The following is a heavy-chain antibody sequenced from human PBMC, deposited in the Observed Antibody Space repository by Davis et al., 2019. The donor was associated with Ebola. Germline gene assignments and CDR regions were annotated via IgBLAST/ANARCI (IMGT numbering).Heavy chain of an antibody. CDR3: ARPTYSYGLNYYGMDV. D-gene: IGHD5-18*01. Sequence: GGSLRLSCAASGFTFSSYGMHWVRQAPGKGLEWVAVIWYDGSNKYYADSVKGRFTISRDNAKNTLYLQMNSLRAEDTAVYYCARPTYSYGLNYYGMDVWGQGTTVTVSS. CDR1: GFTFSSYG. V-gene: IGHV3-33*01. J-gene: IGHJ6*02. CDR2: IWYDGSNK.